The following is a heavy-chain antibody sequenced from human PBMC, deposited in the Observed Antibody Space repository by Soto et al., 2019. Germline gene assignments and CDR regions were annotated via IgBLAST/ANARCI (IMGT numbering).Heavy chain of an antibody. V-gene: IGHV1-18*01. J-gene: IGHJ6*02. CDR3: ARGGDVNYYHGMDV. D-gene: IGHD5-12*01. CDR1: GYTFTSYG. Sequence: QVQLVQSGGEVKKPGASVKLSCTASGYTFTSYGISWVRQAPGQELEWMGWISAYNGKTNCAQNVQGNVTMTTGTSSRTAYLDLRSLRSDDTAVYYCARGGDVNYYHGMDVWGQGTTGTVSS. CDR2: ISAYNGKT.